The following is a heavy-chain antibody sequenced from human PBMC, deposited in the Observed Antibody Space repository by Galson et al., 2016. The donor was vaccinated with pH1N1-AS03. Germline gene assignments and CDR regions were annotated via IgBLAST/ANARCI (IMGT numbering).Heavy chain of an antibody. D-gene: IGHD1-1*01. CDR2: VSTNGRRT. J-gene: IGHJ6*02. CDR3: AKDRNDYRLHYFSGSDV. V-gene: IGHV3-23*01. Sequence: SLRLSCAASGFTFSGYAMNWVRQAPGKGLEWVSGVSTNGRRTFHAESVKGRFTISRDYSKNTVDLQMNSLRAEDTAVYYCAKDRNDYRLHYFSGSDVWGQGTTVIVSS. CDR1: GFTFSGYA.